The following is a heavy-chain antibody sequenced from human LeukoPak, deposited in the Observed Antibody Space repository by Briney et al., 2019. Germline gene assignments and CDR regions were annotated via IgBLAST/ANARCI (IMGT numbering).Heavy chain of an antibody. D-gene: IGHD6-19*01. CDR1: GGTFSSYA. CDR2: IIPILGIA. J-gene: IGHJ4*02. V-gene: IGHV1-69*04. CDR3: ALHTGYSSGWLNY. Sequence: ASVQVSCQASGGTFSSYAISWVRQAPGQGLEWMGRIIPILGIAKYAQKFQGRVTITADKSTSTAYMELSSLRSEDTAVYYCALHTGYSSGWLNYWGQGSLVTVSS.